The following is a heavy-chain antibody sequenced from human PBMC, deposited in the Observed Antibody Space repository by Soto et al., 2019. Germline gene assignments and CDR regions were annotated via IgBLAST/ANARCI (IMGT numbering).Heavy chain of an antibody. CDR1: GYSFTTYW. J-gene: IGHJ6*02. V-gene: IGHV5-51*01. CDR3: GRHADIMTGVMGMDV. D-gene: IGHD3-9*01. Sequence: PGGSLKISCRGSGYSFTTYWIAWVRQMPGKGLEGMGIIYPGDSDTKYSPSFQGQVTISVDKSINTAYLQWSSLRAADSGMYYCGRHADIMTGVMGMDVWGQGTTVTVSS. CDR2: IYPGDSDT.